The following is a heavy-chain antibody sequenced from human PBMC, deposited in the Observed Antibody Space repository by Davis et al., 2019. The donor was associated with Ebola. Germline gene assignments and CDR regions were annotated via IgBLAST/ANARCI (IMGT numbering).Heavy chain of an antibody. CDR2: VYNRETT. J-gene: IGHJ6*03. V-gene: IGHV4-61*08. CDR1: GGSVSSDVYS. Sequence: MPSETLSLTCTVAGGSVSSDVYSWNWIRQSPGKGLEWIGFVYNRETTNYNPSLNSRVSISKDTSKNQFSLKLSSVSAADTAVYYCAALFSGSYLAYVDVWGKGTTVTVSS. D-gene: IGHD1-26*01. CDR3: AALFSGSYLAYVDV.